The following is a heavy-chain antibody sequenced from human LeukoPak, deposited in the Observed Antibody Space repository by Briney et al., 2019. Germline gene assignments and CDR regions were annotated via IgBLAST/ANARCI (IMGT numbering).Heavy chain of an antibody. J-gene: IGHJ4*02. Sequence: GGSLRLSCAASGFTFSSYGMHWVRQAPGKGLEWVAFIRYDGSNKYYADSVKGRFTISRDNSKNTLYLQMNSLRAEDTAVYYCAKEEEPYYDFWSGYNDYWGQGTLVTVSS. D-gene: IGHD3-3*01. CDR1: GFTFSSYG. CDR3: AKEEEPYYDFWSGYNDY. V-gene: IGHV3-30*02. CDR2: IRYDGSNK.